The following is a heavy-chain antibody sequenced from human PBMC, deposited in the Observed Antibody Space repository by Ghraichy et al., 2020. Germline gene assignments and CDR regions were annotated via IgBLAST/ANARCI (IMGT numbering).Heavy chain of an antibody. J-gene: IGHJ5*02. Sequence: SETLSLTCAVYGGSFSGYYWSWIRQPPGKGLEWIGEINHSGSTNYNPSLKSRVTISVDTSKNQFSLKLSSVTAADTAVYYCARGPKFLRFFWSGYYGWFDPWGQGTLVTVSS. D-gene: IGHD3-3*01. CDR1: GGSFSGYY. V-gene: IGHV4-34*01. CDR2: INHSGST. CDR3: ARGPKFLRFFWSGYYGWFDP.